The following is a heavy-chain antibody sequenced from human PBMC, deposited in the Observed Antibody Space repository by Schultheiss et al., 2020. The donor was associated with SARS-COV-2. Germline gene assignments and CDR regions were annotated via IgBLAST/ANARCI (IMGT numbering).Heavy chain of an antibody. CDR3: ARHHYQLFYFDGR. V-gene: IGHV4-31*03. Sequence: SETLSLTCTVSGGSISSGGYYWSWIRQHPGKGLEWIGYIYYSGRIFYNPSLKSRLTISVDTSKNQFSLKLSSVTAADTATYYCARHHYQLFYFDGRWGQGTLVTVSS. CDR1: GGSISSGGYY. CDR2: IYYSGRI. D-gene: IGHD2-2*01. J-gene: IGHJ4*02.